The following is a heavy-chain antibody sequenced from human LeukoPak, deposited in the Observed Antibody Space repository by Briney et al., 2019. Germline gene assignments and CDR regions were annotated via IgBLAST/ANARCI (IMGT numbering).Heavy chain of an antibody. D-gene: IGHD3-3*01. CDR3: ARVMGDRAGHDFWSGYYTGSDY. CDR2: MNPNSGNT. J-gene: IGHJ4*02. Sequence: ASVKVSCKASGYTFTSYDINWVRQATGQGLEWMGWMNPNSGNTGYAQKFQGRVTMTRNTSISTAYMELSSLRSEDTAVYYCARVMGDRAGHDFWSGYYTGSDYWGQGTLVTVSS. V-gene: IGHV1-8*01. CDR1: GYTFTSYD.